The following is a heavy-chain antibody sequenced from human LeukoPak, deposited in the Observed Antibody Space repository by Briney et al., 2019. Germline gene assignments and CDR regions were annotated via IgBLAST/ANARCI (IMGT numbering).Heavy chain of an antibody. D-gene: IGHD1-1*01. J-gene: IGHJ4*02. Sequence: GGSLRLSCEASGFTVSGSYMSWVRQAPGKGLEWVSVTDRGGSTKYADPVKGRFTISRDNSENTLYLQMNSLRVEDTAVYYCGTTTLSATWHYWGQGTLVTVSS. CDR1: GFTVSGSY. CDR3: GTTTLSATWHY. V-gene: IGHV3-53*01. CDR2: TDRGGST.